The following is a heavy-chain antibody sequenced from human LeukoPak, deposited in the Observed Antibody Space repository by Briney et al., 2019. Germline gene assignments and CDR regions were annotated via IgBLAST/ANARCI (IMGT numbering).Heavy chain of an antibody. CDR2: IRYDGSNK. CDR1: AFTFSTYG. Sequence: GGSLRLSCAASAFTFSTYGMHWVRQAPGKGLEWVAFIRYDGSNKYYADSEKGRFTISRDNSKNTLWLQMNSLRSEDTAIYYCAKGYDSGWYGFDYWGQGTLVTVSS. CDR3: AKGYDSGWYGFDY. J-gene: IGHJ4*02. D-gene: IGHD6-13*01. V-gene: IGHV3-30*02.